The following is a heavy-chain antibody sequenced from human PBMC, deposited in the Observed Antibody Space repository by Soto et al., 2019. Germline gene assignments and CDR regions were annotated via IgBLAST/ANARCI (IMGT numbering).Heavy chain of an antibody. CDR1: GGSISSGDYY. J-gene: IGHJ6*02. CDR2: IYYSGST. CDR3: ARHVLVPAAIGGMDV. D-gene: IGHD2-2*02. V-gene: IGHV4-30-4*01. Sequence: SETLSLTCAVSGGSISSGDYYWSWIRQPPGKGLEWIGYIYYSGSTYYNPSLKRRVTISVDTSNNHFSLKLSSVTAADTAVYYCARHVLVPAAIGGMDVWGQGTTVTVSS.